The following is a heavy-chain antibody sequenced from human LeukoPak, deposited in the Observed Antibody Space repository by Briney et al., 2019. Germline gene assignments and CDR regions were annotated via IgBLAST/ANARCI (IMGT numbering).Heavy chain of an antibody. CDR2: IIYSGGAT. CDR1: GFTFSRSA. J-gene: IGHJ4*02. V-gene: IGHV3-23*01. Sequence: GGSLRLSCAASGFTFSRSAMTWVRQGPGTGLEFVASIIYSGGATYYADSVKGRFTISRDNSKNTLYLQMNSLRAEDTAVYYCARIRHSGSPKEPGKFAYWGQGTLVTVSS. CDR3: ARIRHSGSPKEPGKFAY. D-gene: IGHD1-26*01.